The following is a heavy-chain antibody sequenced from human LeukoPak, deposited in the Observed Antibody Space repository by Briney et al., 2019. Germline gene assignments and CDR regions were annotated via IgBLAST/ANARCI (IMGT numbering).Heavy chain of an antibody. CDR1: GYTFSSYA. Sequence: ASVKVSCKASGYTFSSYAMNWVRQAPGQGLEWMGWIHTNTGNPTYAQDFTGRFVFSLDTSVSTAYLQISSLKAEDTAVYYCARMYCSSTSCSNWFDPWGQGTLVTVSS. D-gene: IGHD2-2*01. V-gene: IGHV7-4-1*02. CDR2: IHTNTGNP. CDR3: ARMYCSSTSCSNWFDP. J-gene: IGHJ5*02.